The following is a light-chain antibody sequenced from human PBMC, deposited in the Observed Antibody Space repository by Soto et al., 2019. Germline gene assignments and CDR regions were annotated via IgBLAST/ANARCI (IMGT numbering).Light chain of an antibody. CDR2: DAS. Sequence: DIQMTQSPSTLSASVGDRVTITCRASQSISSWLAWYQQKPGKAPKLLIYDASSLESGVPSRFSGSGSGTEFTLTISSLQPDDSATYYCQQYNSYSTFGQGTKLELK. V-gene: IGKV1-5*01. J-gene: IGKJ2*01. CDR1: QSISSW. CDR3: QQYNSYST.